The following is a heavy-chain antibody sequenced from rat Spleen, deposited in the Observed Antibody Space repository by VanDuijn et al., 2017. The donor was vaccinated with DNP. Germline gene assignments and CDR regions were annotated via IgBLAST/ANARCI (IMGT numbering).Heavy chain of an antibody. V-gene: IGHV5-31*01. J-gene: IGHJ2*01. CDR3: ARHVLPLRVWDY. CDR2: IPSSGGFT. Sequence: EVHLVESGGDLVQPGRSLKLSCVVSRFTFNNYWMTWFRQVPGKGLEWVASIPSSGGFTYYPDSVKGRFTISRDNAKSTLHLQMNSLRSEDMATYYCARHVLPLRVWDYWGQGVMVTVSS. CDR1: RFTFNNYW. D-gene: IGHD1-4*01.